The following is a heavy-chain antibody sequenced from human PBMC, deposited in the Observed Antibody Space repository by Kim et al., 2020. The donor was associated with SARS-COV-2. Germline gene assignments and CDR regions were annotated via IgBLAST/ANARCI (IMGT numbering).Heavy chain of an antibody. J-gene: IGHJ4*02. D-gene: IGHD3-16*01. V-gene: IGHV1-46*01. Sequence: FQGRVTMTRDTSTSTVYMELSSLRSEDTAVYYCARGYDYVWGSYWYYFDYWGQGTLVTVSS. CDR3: ARGYDYVWGSYWYYFDY.